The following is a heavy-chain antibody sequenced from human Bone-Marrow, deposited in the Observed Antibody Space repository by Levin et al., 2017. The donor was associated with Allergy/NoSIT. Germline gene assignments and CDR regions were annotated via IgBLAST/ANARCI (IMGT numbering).Heavy chain of an antibody. Sequence: GESLKISCVASGFSFNTYVMYWVRQAPGKGLEWVAVISYDGNSKFYGESVKGRFTVSRDNSRNTLYLEVSSLRGEDTAVYYCATEGMDVWGQGTTVTVSS. CDR2: ISYDGNSK. CDR3: ATEGMDV. CDR1: GFSFNTYV. J-gene: IGHJ6*02. V-gene: IGHV3-30*03.